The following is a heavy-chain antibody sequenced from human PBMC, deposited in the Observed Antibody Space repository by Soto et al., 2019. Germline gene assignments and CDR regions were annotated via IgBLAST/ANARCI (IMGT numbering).Heavy chain of an antibody. J-gene: IGHJ4*02. Sequence: EVQLVESGGGLVQPGGSLRLSCSASGFTFSSYAMHWVRQAPGKGLEYVSAISSNGGSTYYADSVKGRFTISRDNSKNTLYLQMSSLRAEDTAVYYCVKLGFTYHFDYWGQGTLVTVSS. V-gene: IGHV3-64D*06. D-gene: IGHD3-16*01. CDR2: ISSNGGST. CDR1: GFTFSSYA. CDR3: VKLGFTYHFDY.